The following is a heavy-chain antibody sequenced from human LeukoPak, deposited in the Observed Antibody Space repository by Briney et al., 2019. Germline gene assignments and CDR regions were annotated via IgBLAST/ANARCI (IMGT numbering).Heavy chain of an antibody. D-gene: IGHD6-13*01. CDR1: GFTFSNYA. CDR3: AKDRESSSWFDY. Sequence: GGSLRLSCAASGFTFSNYAMSWVRQAPGKRLEWVSVISERGGRTYYVDSVKGRFTISRDNSKATLFLQMNSLRVEDTAVYYCAKDRESSSWFDYWGQGTLVTVSS. CDR2: ISERGGRT. J-gene: IGHJ4*02. V-gene: IGHV3-23*01.